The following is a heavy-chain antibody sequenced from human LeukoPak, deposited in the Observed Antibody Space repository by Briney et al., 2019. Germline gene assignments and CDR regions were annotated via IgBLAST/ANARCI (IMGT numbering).Heavy chain of an antibody. CDR3: AKEYSGSVGSFQY. J-gene: IGHJ4*01. CDR1: GGSISSYY. D-gene: IGHD1-26*01. CDR2: IHLSLGT. V-gene: IGHV4-4*09. Sequence: RPSETLSLTCTVSGGSISSYYWGWFRQPPGEGLEWIASIHLSLGTAYNPSLKSRVTISADTSKNQFSLKLSSVTAADAAFYYFAKEYSGSVGSFQYWGHGSLVTVSS.